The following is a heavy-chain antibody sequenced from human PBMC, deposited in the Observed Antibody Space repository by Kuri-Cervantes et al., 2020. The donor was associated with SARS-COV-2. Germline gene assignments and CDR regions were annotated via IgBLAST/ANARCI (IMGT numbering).Heavy chain of an antibody. Sequence: GGSLRLSCAASGFTFDDYAMHWVRQAPGKGLEWVSSISSSSSYIYYADSVKGRFTISRDNAKNSLYLQMNSLRAEDTAVYYCAKADIVVVPADGGGFDYWGQGTLVTVSS. V-gene: IGHV3-21*04. CDR1: GFTFDDYA. D-gene: IGHD2-2*01. CDR3: AKADIVVVPADGGGFDY. CDR2: ISSSSSYI. J-gene: IGHJ4*02.